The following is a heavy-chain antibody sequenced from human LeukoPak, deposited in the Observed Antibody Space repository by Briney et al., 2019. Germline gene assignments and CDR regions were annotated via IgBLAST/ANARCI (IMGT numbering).Heavy chain of an antibody. CDR1: GSAFSRFA. CDR3: AKDANYYDSSGFFIPFDY. CDR2: ISGNGHQT. D-gene: IGHD3-22*01. Sequence: GGSLRLSCSASGSAFSRFAMTWVRHLPGKGLDWVSTISGNGHQTYYGDSVKGRLSVSRDNSKNILYLQMDSLRADDSALYYCAKDANYYDSSGFFIPFDYWGQGTLVTVSS. V-gene: IGHV3-23*01. J-gene: IGHJ4*02.